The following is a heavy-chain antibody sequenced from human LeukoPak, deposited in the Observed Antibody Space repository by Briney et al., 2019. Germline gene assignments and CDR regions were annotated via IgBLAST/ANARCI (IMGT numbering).Heavy chain of an antibody. V-gene: IGHV3-23*01. CDR1: GFTFSSYA. J-gene: IGHJ6*02. CDR3: AKDGYSSGWYEYYYYGMDV. Sequence: RGSPRLSRAASGFTFSSYAMSWVRPAPRKGLEWVSAFSGSGGSTYYAHSVKGRFTISRDNSKNTLYLQMNSLRAEDTAVYYCAKDGYSSGWYEYYYYGMDVWGQGTTVTVSS. D-gene: IGHD6-19*01. CDR2: FSGSGGST.